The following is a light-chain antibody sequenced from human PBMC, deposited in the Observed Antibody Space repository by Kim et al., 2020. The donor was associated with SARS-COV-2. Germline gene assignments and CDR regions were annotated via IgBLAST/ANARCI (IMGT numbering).Light chain of an antibody. Sequence: GKKVTISCSGRSSNIGKNFVSWYQQFPGTAPQLLSYDTTKRPSGIPDRFSGSKSGTSATLDIAGLQTGDETDYYCATWDTSLSAFVFGTGTKVTVL. CDR3: ATWDTSLSAFV. J-gene: IGLJ1*01. CDR2: DTT. CDR1: SSNIGKNF. V-gene: IGLV1-51*01.